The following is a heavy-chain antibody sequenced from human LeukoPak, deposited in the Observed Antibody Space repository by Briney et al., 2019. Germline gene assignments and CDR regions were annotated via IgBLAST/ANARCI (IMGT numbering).Heavy chain of an antibody. V-gene: IGHV5-51*01. CDR2: IHPGDSDT. J-gene: IGHJ5*02. D-gene: IGHD1-26*01. Sequence: GESLKISCKGSGYRFTSYWIAWVRQMPGKGLEGMGIIHPGDSDTTYSTSFQGQVIISVDKPINTAYLQWSSLKPSDTAIYYCARQGRVVTTRMGWFVPWGQGTRLTVSS. CDR1: GYRFTSYW. CDR3: ARQGRVVTTRMGWFVP.